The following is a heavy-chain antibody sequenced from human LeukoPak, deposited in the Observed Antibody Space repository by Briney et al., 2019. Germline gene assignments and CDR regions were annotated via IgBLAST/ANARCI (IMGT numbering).Heavy chain of an antibody. CDR1: GFTFSSYA. CDR3: AKDRRTTVVPDY. D-gene: IGHD4-23*01. CDR2: ISGSGGST. V-gene: IGHV3-23*01. Sequence: YPGGSLRLSCAASGFTFSSYAKSWVRQAPGKGLEWVSAISGSGGSTYYADSVKGRFTISRDNSKNTLYLQMNSLRAEDTAVYYCAKDRRTTVVPDYWGQGTLVTVSS. J-gene: IGHJ4*02.